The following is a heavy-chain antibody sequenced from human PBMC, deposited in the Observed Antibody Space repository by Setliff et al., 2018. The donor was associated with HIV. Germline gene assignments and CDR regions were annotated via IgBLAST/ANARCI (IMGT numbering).Heavy chain of an antibody. CDR2: IYFSGTT. D-gene: IGHD6-13*01. CDR3: AREPDKIAAADS. Sequence: SETLSLTCTVSGASISSHYWSWIRQPPGKGLEWIGYIYFSGTTNYNPSLKSRVTISVDTSKNQFSLNLNSVTAADTAVYYCAREPDKIAAADSWGQGTLVTVSS. V-gene: IGHV4-59*11. J-gene: IGHJ4*02. CDR1: GASISSHY.